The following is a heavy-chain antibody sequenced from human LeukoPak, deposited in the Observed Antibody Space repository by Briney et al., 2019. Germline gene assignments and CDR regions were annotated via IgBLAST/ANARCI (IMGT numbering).Heavy chain of an antibody. Sequence: GESLEISCKGSGYSFTSYWIGWLRQMPGKGLEWMGIIYPGDSDTRYSPSFQGQVTISADKSISTAYLQWSSLKASDTATYYCARSSATIYYYYGMDVWGQGTTVTVSS. V-gene: IGHV5-51*01. J-gene: IGHJ6*02. CDR3: ARSSATIYYYYGMDV. CDR2: IYPGDSDT. CDR1: GYSFTSYW. D-gene: IGHD5-12*01.